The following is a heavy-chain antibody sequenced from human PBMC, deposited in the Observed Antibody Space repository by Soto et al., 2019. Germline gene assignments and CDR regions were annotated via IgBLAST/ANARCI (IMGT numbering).Heavy chain of an antibody. CDR1: GFTFSTNYG. J-gene: IGHJ4*02. Sequence: EVQLLESGGALVQPGGSQRLSCVGSGFTFSTNYGLAWVRQARGKGLEWVSRISGSGDGIAYADSVKGRLTISTASSKNTLYLQMNHLRAAATAVYFCAKKCRGSCPFDYWGQGTLVTVSS. V-gene: IGHV3-23*01. CDR3: AKKCRGSCPFDY. CDR2: ISGSGDGI. D-gene: IGHD1-26*01.